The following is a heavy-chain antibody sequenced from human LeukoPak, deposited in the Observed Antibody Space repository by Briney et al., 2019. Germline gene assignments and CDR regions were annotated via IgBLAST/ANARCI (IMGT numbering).Heavy chain of an antibody. Sequence: SETLSLTCTVSGGSISSYYWSWIRQPPGKGLEWIGDIYYSGSTNYNPSLKSRVTISVDTSKNQFSLKLSSVPAADTAVYYCARGDGYSSSWYPIINYYMDGWGKGTTVTISS. V-gene: IGHV4-59*01. D-gene: IGHD6-13*01. CDR1: GGSISSYY. CDR2: IYYSGST. J-gene: IGHJ6*03. CDR3: ARGDGYSSSWYPIINYYMDG.